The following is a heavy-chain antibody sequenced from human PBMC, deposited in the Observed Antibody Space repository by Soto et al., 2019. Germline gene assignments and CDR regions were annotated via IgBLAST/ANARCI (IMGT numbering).Heavy chain of an antibody. CDR3: AKATATGGGAFDI. J-gene: IGHJ3*02. V-gene: IGHV3-23*01. Sequence: LRLSCAASGFICSSYDMSWVRQAPGKGLEWVSTILVGGSPHYEDSVKGRFTISRDGSKNTVYLQMNSLTAGDTAVYYCAKATATGGGAFDICGQGTRVTVSS. CDR1: GFICSSYD. CDR2: ILVGGSP. D-gene: IGHD2-8*02.